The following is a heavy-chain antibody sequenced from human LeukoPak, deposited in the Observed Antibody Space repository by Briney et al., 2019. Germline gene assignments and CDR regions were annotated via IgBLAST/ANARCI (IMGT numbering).Heavy chain of an antibody. J-gene: IGHJ3*02. Sequence: ARGSLRLSCAASGFTFDDYGMSWVRQAPGKGLEWVSGINWNGGSTGYADSVKGRFTISRDNAKNSLYLQMNSLRAEDTALYYCARLGVGATRDAFDIWGQGTMVTVSS. D-gene: IGHD1-26*01. CDR1: GFTFDDYG. CDR3: ARLGVGATRDAFDI. V-gene: IGHV3-20*04. CDR2: INWNGGST.